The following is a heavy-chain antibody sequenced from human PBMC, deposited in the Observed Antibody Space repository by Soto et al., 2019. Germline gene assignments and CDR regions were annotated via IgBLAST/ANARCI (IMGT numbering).Heavy chain of an antibody. CDR3: ARGAYYDFWSGYDFDY. CDR2: INSDGSST. J-gene: IGHJ4*02. Sequence: VQLVESGGGLVQPGGSLRLSCAASGFTFSSYWMHWVRQAPGKGLVWVSRINSDGSSTSYADSVKGRFTISRDNAKNTLYLQMNSLRAEDTAVYYCARGAYYDFWSGYDFDYWGQGTLVTVSS. D-gene: IGHD3-3*01. V-gene: IGHV3-74*01. CDR1: GFTFSSYW.